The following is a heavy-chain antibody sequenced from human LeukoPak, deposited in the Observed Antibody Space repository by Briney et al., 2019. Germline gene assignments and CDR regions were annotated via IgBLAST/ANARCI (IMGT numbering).Heavy chain of an antibody. CDR1: GFLFSSFG. V-gene: IGHV3-30*02. J-gene: IGHJ4*02. CDR3: AKEAVVAPDLDV. D-gene: IGHD5-12*01. CDR2: IHHDGITK. Sequence: PGGSLRLSCAASGFLFSSFGMHWVCQAPGKGLEWVAFIHHDGITKFYGDSVRGRFTISRDNSRNTLYVQMDSLRNDDTAVYYCAKEAVVAPDLDVWGQGVLVSVSS.